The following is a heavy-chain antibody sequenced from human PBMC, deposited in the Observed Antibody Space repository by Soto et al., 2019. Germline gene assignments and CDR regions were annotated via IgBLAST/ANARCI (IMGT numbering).Heavy chain of an antibody. CDR3: VGARGRLVGFDY. Sequence: QVQLQQWGAGLLKPSETLSLTCAVNSESLSGYYWSWIRQSPGKGLEWIGEIDGSGNTNYSPSLRSRVAMSVDTSKNHFSLNLNPVSAADTAAYYCVGARGRLVGFDYWGQGTLVTVSS. V-gene: IGHV4-34*01. CDR1: SESLSGYY. D-gene: IGHD1-26*01. CDR2: IDGSGNT. J-gene: IGHJ4*02.